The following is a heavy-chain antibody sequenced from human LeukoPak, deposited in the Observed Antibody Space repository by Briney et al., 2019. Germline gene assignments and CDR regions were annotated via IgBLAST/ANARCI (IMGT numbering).Heavy chain of an antibody. CDR2: IWYDGSNK. Sequence: GRSLRLSCAASGFTFSSYGMHWVRQAPGKGLEWVAVIWYDGSNKYYADSVKGRFTISRDNSKNTLYLQMNSLRAEDTAVYYCARDYDSSGYWGDYYFDYWGQGTLVTVSS. CDR3: ARDYDSSGYWGDYYFDY. CDR1: GFTFSSYG. D-gene: IGHD3-22*01. V-gene: IGHV3-33*01. J-gene: IGHJ4*02.